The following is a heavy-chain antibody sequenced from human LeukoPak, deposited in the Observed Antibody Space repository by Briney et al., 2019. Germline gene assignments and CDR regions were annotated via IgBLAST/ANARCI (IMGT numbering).Heavy chain of an antibody. D-gene: IGHD2-2*01. CDR3: AKDARRRYCSSTSCLVDWFDP. V-gene: IGHV3-23*01. Sequence: GGSLRLSCAASGFTFSSYAMSWVRQAPGKGLEWVSAISGSGGSTYYADSVKGRFTISRDNSKNTLYLQMNSLRAEDTAVYYCAKDARRRYCSSTSCLVDWFDPWGQGTLVTVSS. CDR1: GFTFSSYA. J-gene: IGHJ5*02. CDR2: ISGSGGST.